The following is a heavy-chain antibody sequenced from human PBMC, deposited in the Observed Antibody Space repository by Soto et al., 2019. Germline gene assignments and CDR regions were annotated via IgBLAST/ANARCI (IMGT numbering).Heavy chain of an antibody. CDR3: ARDSSSWYGAMYYYYGMDV. CDR2: LSAYNGNT. D-gene: IGHD6-13*01. V-gene: IGHV1-18*04. Sequence: GASVKVSCKASGYTFTSYGLSWVRQAPGQGLEWMGWLSAYNGNTNYAQKLQGRVTMSTDTSTSTAYMELRSLISDDTAVDYSARDSSSWYGAMYYYYGMDVWGQGTTVTVSS. CDR1: GYTFTSYG. J-gene: IGHJ6*02.